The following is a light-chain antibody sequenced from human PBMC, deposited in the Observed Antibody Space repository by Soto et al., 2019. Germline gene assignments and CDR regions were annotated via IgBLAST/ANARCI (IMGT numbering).Light chain of an antibody. V-gene: IGLV2-14*01. CDR3: MSYRTTNTLV. Sequence: QSALTQPASVSGSPGQSITISCTGTSSDVGVYNYVSWYQQHPGKVPKLMIYEVSNRPSGVSNRFSGSKSGNTASLTISGLQAEDEADYYCMSYRTTNTLVLGTGTKVTVL. CDR1: SSDVGVYNY. J-gene: IGLJ1*01. CDR2: EVS.